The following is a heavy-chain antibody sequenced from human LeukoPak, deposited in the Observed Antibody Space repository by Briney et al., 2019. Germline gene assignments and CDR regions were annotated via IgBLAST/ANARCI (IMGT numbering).Heavy chain of an antibody. CDR2: ISYDGSNK. D-gene: IGHD5-12*01. V-gene: IGHV3-30*18. CDR3: AKDIVDIVATITGEPSLTATY. CDR1: GFTFSSYG. Sequence: GGSLRLSCAASGFTFSSYGMHWVRQAPGKGLEWVAVISYDGSNKYYADSVKGRFTISRDNSKNTLYLQVNSLRAEDTAVYYCAKDIVDIVATITGEPSLTATYWGQGTLVTVSS. J-gene: IGHJ4*02.